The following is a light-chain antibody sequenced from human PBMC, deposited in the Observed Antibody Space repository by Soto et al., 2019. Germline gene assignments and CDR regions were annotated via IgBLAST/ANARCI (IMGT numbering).Light chain of an antibody. J-gene: IGKJ5*01. CDR1: QSVNNNY. CDR2: GAS. CDR3: QQYGSSLIT. Sequence: EIVLTQSPGTLSLSPGERATLSCRASQSVNNNYLAWHQQKPGQAPRLLIFGASSRATGIPDRFSGSGSGTDFTLTISRVEPEDFAVYCCQQYGSSLITFGRGTRLEIK. V-gene: IGKV3-20*01.